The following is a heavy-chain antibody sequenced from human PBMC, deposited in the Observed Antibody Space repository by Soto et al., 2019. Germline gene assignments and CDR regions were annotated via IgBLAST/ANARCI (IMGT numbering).Heavy chain of an antibody. Sequence: GGSLRLSCAASGFTFSSYAISWVRQAPGKGPEWVSAVSGSGTSTYYAYSVKGRFTISRDNSKNTLYLQMNSLRAEDTALYYCARGYYDFWSGYYYFDYWGQGTLVTVSS. D-gene: IGHD3-3*01. J-gene: IGHJ4*02. CDR2: VSGSGTST. CDR1: GFTFSSYA. V-gene: IGHV3-23*01. CDR3: ARGYYDFWSGYYYFDY.